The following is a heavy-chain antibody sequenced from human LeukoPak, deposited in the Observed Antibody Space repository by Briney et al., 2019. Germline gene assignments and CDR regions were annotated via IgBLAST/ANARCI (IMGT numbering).Heavy chain of an antibody. J-gene: IGHJ4*02. CDR2: ISYDGITE. Sequence: GGSLRLSCEASGFAFSSSAMHWVRQAPGKGLEWVSLISYDGITEDYSDSVKGRFTISRDNFKNTLFLQMHSLRDEDTAVYYCAKDGDDSIEHWGQGTLVTVSS. V-gene: IGHV3-30*04. D-gene: IGHD3-22*01. CDR3: AKDGDDSIEH. CDR1: GFAFSSSA.